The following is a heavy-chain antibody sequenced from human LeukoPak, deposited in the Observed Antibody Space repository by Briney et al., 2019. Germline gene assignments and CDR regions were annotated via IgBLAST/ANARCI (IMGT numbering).Heavy chain of an antibody. CDR3: ARHVPSMVRDPTGWSFDY. CDR2: IYYSGST. D-gene: IGHD3-10*01. CDR1: GGSFSGYY. V-gene: IGHV4-59*08. J-gene: IGHJ4*02. Sequence: SETLSLTCAVYGGSFSGYYWSWIRQPPGKGLEWIGYIYYSGSTNYNPSLKSRVTISVDTSKNQFSLKLSSVTAADTAVYYCARHVPSMVRDPTGWSFDYWGQGTLVTVPS.